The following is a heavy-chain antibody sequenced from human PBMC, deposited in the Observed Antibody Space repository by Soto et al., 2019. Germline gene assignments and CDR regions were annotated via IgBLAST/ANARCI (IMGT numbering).Heavy chain of an antibody. CDR1: GLIFSDYH. CDR3: AMLGGWSGGSSGMDV. CDR2: IRRKANSYTT. Sequence: EVQLVESGGGLVQPGGSLRLSCAASGLIFSDYHMDWVRQAPGKGLEWVGRIRRKANSYTTEYAASVKGRFTISRADSKNSLYIQMNSLKSEDTAVYYCAMLGGWSGGSSGMDVWGQGTTVTVSS. J-gene: IGHJ6*02. D-gene: IGHD6-19*01. V-gene: IGHV3-72*01.